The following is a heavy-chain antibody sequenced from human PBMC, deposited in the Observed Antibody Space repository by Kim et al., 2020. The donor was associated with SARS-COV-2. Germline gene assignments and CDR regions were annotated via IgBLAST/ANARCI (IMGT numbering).Heavy chain of an antibody. J-gene: IGHJ5*02. CDR1: GGSFSGYY. V-gene: IGHV4-34*01. D-gene: IGHD4-17*01. Sequence: SETLSLTCAVYGGSFSGYYWSWIRQPPGKGLEWIGEINHSGSTNYNPSLKSRVTISVDTSKNQFSLKLSSVTAADTAVYYCARPRLRISWFDPWGQGTLVTVSS. CDR3: ARPRLRISWFDP. CDR2: INHSGST.